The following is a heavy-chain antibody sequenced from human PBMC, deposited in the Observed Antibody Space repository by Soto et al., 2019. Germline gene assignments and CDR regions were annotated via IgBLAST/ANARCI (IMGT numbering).Heavy chain of an antibody. CDR1: GFTFDDYA. Sequence: PGGSLRLSCAASGFTFDDYAMHWVRQAPGKGLEWVSGISWNSGSIGYADSVKGRFTISRDNAKNSLYLQMNSLRAEDTALYYCAKERRWEMATKLEFGDAFDNWGQGTMVTVSS. CDR2: ISWNSGSI. D-gene: IGHD1-26*01. V-gene: IGHV3-9*01. CDR3: AKERRWEMATKLEFGDAFDN. J-gene: IGHJ3*02.